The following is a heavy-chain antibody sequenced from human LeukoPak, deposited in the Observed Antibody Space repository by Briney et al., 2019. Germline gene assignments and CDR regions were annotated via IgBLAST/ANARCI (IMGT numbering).Heavy chain of an antibody. V-gene: IGHV3-7*04. CDR3: ARDHALYISGWYGYYGMDV. D-gene: IGHD6-19*01. CDR1: GFTFSTYW. Sequence: GGSLRLSCAASGFTFSTYWRSWVRQAPGKGLEWVANIKQDGSEKYYLDSVKGRFTISRDNPKNSLYLQMKGLRAEDTAVYFCARDHALYISGWYGYYGMDVWGQGTTVSLSS. J-gene: IGHJ6*02. CDR2: IKQDGSEK.